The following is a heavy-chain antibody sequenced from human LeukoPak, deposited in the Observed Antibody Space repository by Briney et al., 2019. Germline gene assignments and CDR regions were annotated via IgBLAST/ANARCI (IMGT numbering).Heavy chain of an antibody. Sequence: SETLSLTCAVYGGSFSGYYWGWIRQPPGKGLEWIGSIYYSGNTYYNPSLKSRVTMSVDTSENQFSLKLNSVTAADTAVYFCASQLWFGELFWFDPWGQGTLVTVSS. CDR1: GGSFSGYY. V-gene: IGHV4-39*01. D-gene: IGHD3-10*01. CDR2: IYYSGNT. CDR3: ASQLWFGELFWFDP. J-gene: IGHJ5*02.